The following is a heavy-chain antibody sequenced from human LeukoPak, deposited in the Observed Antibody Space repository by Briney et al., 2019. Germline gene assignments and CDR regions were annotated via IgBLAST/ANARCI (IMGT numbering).Heavy chain of an antibody. D-gene: IGHD6-19*01. V-gene: IGHV3-23*01. CDR3: AKDDIAVAGYFDS. J-gene: IGHJ4*02. Sequence: GESLRLSCAVSGLTFRSYAMSWVRQAPGKGLEWVSGISGSGDIIYYADSIKGRFTVSRDNSKNTLHLQMNSLRAEDTALYYCAKDDIAVAGYFDSWGQGTLVTVSS. CDR2: ISGSGDII. CDR1: GLTFRSYA.